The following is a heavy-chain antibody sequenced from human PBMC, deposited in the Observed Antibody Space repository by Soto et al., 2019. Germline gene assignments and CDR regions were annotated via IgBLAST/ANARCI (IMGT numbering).Heavy chain of an antibody. Sequence: PSETLSLTCTVSGGSISSSSYYWGWIRQPPGKGLEWIGSIYYSGSTYYNPSLKSRVTISVDTSKNQFSLKLSSVTAADTAVYYCAGHQRYCSGGSCYDWFDPWGQGTLVTVSS. CDR2: IYYSGST. CDR1: GGSISSSSYY. D-gene: IGHD2-15*01. CDR3: AGHQRYCSGGSCYDWFDP. J-gene: IGHJ5*02. V-gene: IGHV4-39*01.